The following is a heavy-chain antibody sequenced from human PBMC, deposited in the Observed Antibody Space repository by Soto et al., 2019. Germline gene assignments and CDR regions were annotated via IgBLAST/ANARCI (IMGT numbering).Heavy chain of an antibody. CDR1: GFSFSSYS. V-gene: IGHV3-48*02. CDR3: ARDKADRYCTSTSCYSPLDY. D-gene: IGHD2-2*02. J-gene: IGHJ4*02. CDR2: ISSSSDTI. Sequence: QAGGSLRLSCAASGFSFSSYSLNWVRQAPGKGLEWVSYISSSSDTIHYADSVKGRFTTSRDNAKNSLYLQMNSLRDEDTAVYYCARDKADRYCTSTSCYSPLDYWGQGTLVTVSS.